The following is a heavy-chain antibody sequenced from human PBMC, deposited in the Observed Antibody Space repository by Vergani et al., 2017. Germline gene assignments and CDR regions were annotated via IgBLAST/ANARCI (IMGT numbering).Heavy chain of an antibody. Sequence: QVQLVQSGTEVKKPGSSVKVSCKAPGNSFNTYSFSWVRQVPGQGLEWMGRIIPISGTTNYTQNSQGRVSITADESTSTAYMELSGLRSEDTAVYYCARAWYYYSTNGYYYFDSWGQGTLVTVSS. CDR1: GNSFNTYS. CDR2: IIPISGTT. V-gene: IGHV1-69*13. J-gene: IGHJ4*02. D-gene: IGHD2-8*01. CDR3: ARAWYYYSTNGYYYFDS.